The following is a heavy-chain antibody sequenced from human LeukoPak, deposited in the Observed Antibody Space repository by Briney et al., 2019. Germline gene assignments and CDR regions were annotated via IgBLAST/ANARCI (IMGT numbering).Heavy chain of an antibody. CDR2: ISSSSSYI. Sequence: GGSLRLSCAASGFTFSSYSMNWVRQPPGKGLEWVSSISSSSSYIYYADSVKGRFTISRDNAKNSLYLQMNSLRAEDTAVYYCARDFDYYDSSGYYEGIDYWGQGTLVTVSS. V-gene: IGHV3-21*01. J-gene: IGHJ4*02. CDR1: GFTFSSYS. CDR3: ARDFDYYDSSGYYEGIDY. D-gene: IGHD3-22*01.